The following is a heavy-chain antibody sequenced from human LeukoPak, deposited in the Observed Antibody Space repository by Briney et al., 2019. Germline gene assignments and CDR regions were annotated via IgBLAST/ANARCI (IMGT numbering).Heavy chain of an antibody. J-gene: IGHJ6*02. CDR2: ISASGTTI. D-gene: IGHD1-26*01. V-gene: IGHV3-48*02. CDR3: ARDLGSGSNYRYYYGMDV. CDR1: GFTFRDYS. Sequence: GGSLRLSCAASGFTFRDYSISAVSQAPGEGLEWVSYISASGTTIYYADSVKGRFTISRDNAQNSLYLQMNSLRDEDTAVYYCARDLGSGSNYRYYYGMDVWGPGTTVTVSS.